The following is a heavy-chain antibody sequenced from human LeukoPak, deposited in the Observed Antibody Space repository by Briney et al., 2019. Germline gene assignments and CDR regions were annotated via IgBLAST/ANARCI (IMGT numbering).Heavy chain of an antibody. J-gene: IGHJ4*02. Sequence: SETLSLTCTVSGGSISTYFWSWIRQPPGKGLEWIGYIYYSGSTNYNSSLKSRVTISVDTSTNQFSLKLSSVTTADTAVYYCARERGGGEPIDSWGQGTLVTVSS. CDR1: GGSISTYF. D-gene: IGHD1-14*01. CDR2: IYYSGST. CDR3: ARERGGGEPIDS. V-gene: IGHV4-59*01.